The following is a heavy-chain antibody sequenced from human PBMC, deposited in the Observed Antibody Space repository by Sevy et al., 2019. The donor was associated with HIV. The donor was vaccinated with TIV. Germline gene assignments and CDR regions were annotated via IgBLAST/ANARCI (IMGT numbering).Heavy chain of an antibody. CDR3: ARDRDYDYIWGTFPYRDY. CDR2: ISAYKGNT. CDR1: GYTFTSYG. Sequence: ASVKVSCKASGYTFTSYGISWVRQAPGQGLEWMGWISAYKGNTNYAQKFQGRVTMTTDTSTYTAYMELRSLRYDDTAVYYCARDRDYDYIWGTFPYRDYWGQGTLVTVSS. V-gene: IGHV1-18*01. D-gene: IGHD3-16*01. J-gene: IGHJ4*02.